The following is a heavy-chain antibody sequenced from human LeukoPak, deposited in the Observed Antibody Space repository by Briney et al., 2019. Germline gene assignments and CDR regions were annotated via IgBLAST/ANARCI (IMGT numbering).Heavy chain of an antibody. Sequence: PSETLSLTRSVSGASISSYYYTWIRQTAGGGLEWIGRLYISGSTDYNPSLKSRVTISVDTSNNQFFLELTSVTAADTAVYFCARDLSGSLYFDYWGQGVLVTVSS. CDR3: ARDLSGSLYFDY. D-gene: IGHD3-10*01. V-gene: IGHV4-4*07. J-gene: IGHJ4*02. CDR1: GASISSYY. CDR2: LYISGST.